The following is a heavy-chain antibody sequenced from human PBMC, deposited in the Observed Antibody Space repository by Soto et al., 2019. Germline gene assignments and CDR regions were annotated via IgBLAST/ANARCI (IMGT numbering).Heavy chain of an antibody. CDR3: AKVDYYDRSGYFLDY. CDR1: GFTFSTYA. D-gene: IGHD3-22*01. J-gene: IGHJ4*02. CDR2: ISANGVST. V-gene: IGHV3-23*01. Sequence: PGGSLRLSCAASGFTFSTYAMSWVRQAPGKGLEWVSAISANGVSTFYGDSVKGRFTISRDNSKNTLYLQMNSLRAEDTALYYCAKVDYYDRSGYFLDYWGQGTLVTVSS.